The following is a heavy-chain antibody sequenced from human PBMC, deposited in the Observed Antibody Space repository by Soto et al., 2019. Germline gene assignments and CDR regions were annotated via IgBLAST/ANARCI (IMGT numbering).Heavy chain of an antibody. J-gene: IGHJ6*02. V-gene: IGHV3-30-3*01. Sequence: QVQLVESGGGVVQPGRSLRLDCAASGFTFSSYAMHWVRQAPGKGLEWVAVISYDGSNKYYAYSVKGRFTISRDNSKNTLDLQMNSLRAEDTAVYYCARDRSVLMVDARSPHYYYGMDVWGQGTTVSVSS. CDR3: ARDRSVLMVDARSPHYYYGMDV. CDR1: GFTFSSYA. D-gene: IGHD2-8*01. CDR2: ISYDGSNK.